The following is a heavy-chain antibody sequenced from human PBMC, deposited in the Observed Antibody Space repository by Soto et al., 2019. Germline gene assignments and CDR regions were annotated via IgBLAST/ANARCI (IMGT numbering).Heavy chain of an antibody. Sequence: QVQVVQSGAEVKKPGASVKVSCKASGYTFTNYAIHWVRQAPGQRLEWMGWINAGNDNTKYSQKFQGRVTITRDTSANTADMELSSLRSEDTAVYYCATGYCSSTSCYWANFDYWGQGTLVTVSS. CDR1: GYTFTNYA. J-gene: IGHJ4*02. V-gene: IGHV1-3*01. CDR3: ATGYCSSTSCYWANFDY. D-gene: IGHD2-2*01. CDR2: INAGNDNT.